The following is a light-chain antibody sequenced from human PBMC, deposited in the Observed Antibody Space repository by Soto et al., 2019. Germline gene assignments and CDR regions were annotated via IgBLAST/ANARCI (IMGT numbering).Light chain of an antibody. V-gene: IGKV3-11*01. CDR1: QSVSSY. CDR2: DAS. Sequence: EIVLTQYPATLSLSPGERATLSCRASQSVSSYLAWYQQKPGQAPRPLIYDASTRATRNPARFSGSGSATDCTLTISSLQPEDFAVYCCQHRSNWPLSFGGGTKVEIK. J-gene: IGKJ4*01. CDR3: QHRSNWPLS.